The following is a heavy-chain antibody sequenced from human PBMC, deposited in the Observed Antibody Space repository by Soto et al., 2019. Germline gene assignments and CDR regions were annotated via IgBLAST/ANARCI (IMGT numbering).Heavy chain of an antibody. CDR2: ISSSSSYI. D-gene: IGHD2-2*01. CDR3: ARDPGEVSAI. V-gene: IGHV3-21*01. J-gene: IGHJ1*01. Sequence: GGSLRLSCVASGFTFSSSTMSWVRQAPGKGLEWVSAISSSSSYIYYADSLKGRFSISRDNAKNSLYLQMHSLRAEDTALYYCARDPGEVSAIWGQGDLVTVS. CDR1: GFTFSSST.